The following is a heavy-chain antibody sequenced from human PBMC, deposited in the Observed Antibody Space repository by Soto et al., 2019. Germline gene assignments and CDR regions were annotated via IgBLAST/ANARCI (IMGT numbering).Heavy chain of an antibody. CDR1: GGSISSYY. CDR2: IYYSGST. CDR3: ARDSGGYSRGWAGYCYYYCGTDV. V-gene: IGHV4-59*01. Sequence: PSETLSLTCTVSGGSISSYYWSWIGHPPGTGLEWIGYIYYSGSTNYNPSLKSRVTISVDTSKYQFSLTLSSVTVGDTDVYYCARDSGGYSRGWAGYCYYYCGTDVWGQGTTVTVSS. J-gene: IGHJ6*02. D-gene: IGHD6-19*01.